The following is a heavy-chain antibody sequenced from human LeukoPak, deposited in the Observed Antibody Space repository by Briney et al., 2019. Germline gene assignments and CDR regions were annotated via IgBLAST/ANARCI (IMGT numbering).Heavy chain of an antibody. CDR2: INHSGST. J-gene: IGHJ4*02. D-gene: IGHD3-3*01. Sequence: KPSETLSLTCAVYGGSFSGYYWSWIRQPPGKGLEWIGEINHSGSTNYNPSLKSRVTISVDTSKNQFSLKLSSVTAADTAVYYCARVGYRYYDFWSGYYREGTGAIGYWGQGTLVTVPS. CDR1: GGSFSGYY. V-gene: IGHV4-34*01. CDR3: ARVGYRYYDFWSGYYREGTGAIGY.